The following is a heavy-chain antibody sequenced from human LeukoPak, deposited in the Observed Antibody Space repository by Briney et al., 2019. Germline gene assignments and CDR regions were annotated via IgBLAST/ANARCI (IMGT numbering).Heavy chain of an antibody. CDR3: AKYGRWPTTDVYYYYYYMDV. CDR1: GFTFSSYA. V-gene: IGHV3-23*01. J-gene: IGHJ6*03. CDR2: LSGSGGST. Sequence: GGSLRLSCAASGFTFSSYAMSWVRQAPGKGLEWVSALSGSGGSTYYADSVKGRFTISRDNSKNTLYLQMNSLRAEDTAVYYCAKYGRWPTTDVYYYYYYMDVWGKGTTVTVSS. D-gene: IGHD4-17*01.